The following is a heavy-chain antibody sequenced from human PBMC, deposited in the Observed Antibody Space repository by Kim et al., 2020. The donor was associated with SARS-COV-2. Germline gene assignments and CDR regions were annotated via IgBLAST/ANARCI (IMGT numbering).Heavy chain of an antibody. CDR3: ARGPTVLAMAGGRYFDL. D-gene: IGHD4-4*01. J-gene: IGHJ2*01. Sequence: GGSLRLSCAASGFTISNYAMHWVRQAPGKGLKWVAVISYDGYYADSVKGRFTISRDNSKNTLYLQMNNLGAEDTAVYFCARGPTVLAMAGGRYFDLWGRGTLVTVSS. CDR2: ISYDG. V-gene: IGHV3-30*04. CDR1: GFTISNYA.